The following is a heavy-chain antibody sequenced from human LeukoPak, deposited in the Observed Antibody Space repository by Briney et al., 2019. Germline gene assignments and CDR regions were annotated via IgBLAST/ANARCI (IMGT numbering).Heavy chain of an antibody. CDR1: GFTFSTYA. D-gene: IGHD5-24*01. CDR3: ARGEQDMATMSIDY. Sequence: TGGSLRLSCAASGFTFSTYAMNWVRQAPGNGLEWISYSSSGSSTIYYADSVKDRFTISRDNAKNSLYLQMHSLRAEDTAVYYCARGEQDMATMSIDYWGQGALVTVSS. CDR2: SSSGSSTI. V-gene: IGHV3-48*04. J-gene: IGHJ4*02.